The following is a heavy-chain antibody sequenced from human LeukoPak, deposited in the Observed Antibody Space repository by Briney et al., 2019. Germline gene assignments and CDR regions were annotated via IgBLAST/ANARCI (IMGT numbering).Heavy chain of an antibody. J-gene: IGHJ4*02. CDR1: GGSISSYY. CDR3: ARGGYYYGSGTFDY. D-gene: IGHD3-10*01. V-gene: IGHV4-4*07. Sequence: SETLSLTCTVSGGSISSYYWSWIRQPAGKGLEWIGRIYTSGSTNYNPSLKSRVTMSVDTSKNQFSLKLSSVTAADTAVYYCARGGYYYGSGTFDYWGQGTLVTLSS. CDR2: IYTSGST.